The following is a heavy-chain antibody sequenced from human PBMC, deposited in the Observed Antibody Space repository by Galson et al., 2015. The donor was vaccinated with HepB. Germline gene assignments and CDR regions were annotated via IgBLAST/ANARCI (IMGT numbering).Heavy chain of an antibody. Sequence: QSGAEVKKPGASVKVSCKASGGTFSSYTISWVRQAPGQGLEWMGRIIPILGIANYAQKFQGRVTITADKSTSTAYMELSSLRSEDTAVYYCARDTDMNDSSGYYWFDYWGQGTLVTVSS. V-gene: IGHV1-69*04. CDR2: IIPILGIA. CDR1: GGTFSSYT. J-gene: IGHJ4*02. CDR3: ARDTDMNDSSGYYWFDY. D-gene: IGHD3-22*01.